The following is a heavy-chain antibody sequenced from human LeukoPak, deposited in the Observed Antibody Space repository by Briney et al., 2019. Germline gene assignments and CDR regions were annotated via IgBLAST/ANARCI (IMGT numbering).Heavy chain of an antibody. CDR2: MNPNSGNT. Sequence: ASVKVSCKASGYTFTSYDINWVRQATGQGLEWMGWMNPNSGNTGYAQKFQGRVTITRNTSISTAYMELSSLRPEDTAVYHCARVRTTGRGWMQKEFDYWGQGTRVTVSS. V-gene: IGHV1-8*03. CDR3: ARVRTTGRGWMQKEFDY. D-gene: IGHD6-19*01. J-gene: IGHJ4*02. CDR1: GYTFTSYD.